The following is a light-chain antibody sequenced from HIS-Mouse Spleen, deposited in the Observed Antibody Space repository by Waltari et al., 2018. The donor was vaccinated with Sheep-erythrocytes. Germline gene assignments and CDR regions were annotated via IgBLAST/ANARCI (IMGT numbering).Light chain of an antibody. CDR2: CAS. CDR1: QSVSSN. CDR3: LQYSNWRPIS. V-gene: IGKV3-15*01. Sequence: EIVMTQSPATLSVSPGERATLSCRASQSVSSNLAWYQQKPGQAPRLLIYCASTRATGIPARFSGSGSGTEFTLTISSMQSEDFAVDYYLQYSNWRPISCGGGTKGETK. J-gene: IGKJ4*01.